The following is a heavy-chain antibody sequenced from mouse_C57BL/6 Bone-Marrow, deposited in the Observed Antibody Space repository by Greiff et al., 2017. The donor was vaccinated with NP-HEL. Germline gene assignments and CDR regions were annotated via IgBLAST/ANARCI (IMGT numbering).Heavy chain of an antibody. V-gene: IGHV7-1*01. CDR1: GFTFSDFY. D-gene: IGHD1-1*01. CDR2: SRNKANDYTT. CDR3: ARDHGSSPFAY. J-gene: IGHJ3*01. Sequence: EVQVVESGGGLVQSGRSLRLSCATSGFTFSDFYMEWVRQAPGKGLEWIAASRNKANDYTTEYSASVKGRFIVSRDTSQSILYLQMNALRAEDTAIYYCARDHGSSPFAYWGQGTLVTVSA.